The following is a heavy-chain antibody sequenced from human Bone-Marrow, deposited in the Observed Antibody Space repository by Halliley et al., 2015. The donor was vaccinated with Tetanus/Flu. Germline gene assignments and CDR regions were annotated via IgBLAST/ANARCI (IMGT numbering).Heavy chain of an antibody. J-gene: IGHJ6*02. D-gene: IGHD6-13*01. Sequence: YSGGTNSNPSLQSRVTISLDTSKNQFSLNLNSVTAADTALYYCARGTLGSWGNGYYFYGIDVWGQGTTVPVSS. CDR3: ARGTLGSWGNGYYFYGIDV. V-gene: IGHV4-31*02. CDR2: YSGGT.